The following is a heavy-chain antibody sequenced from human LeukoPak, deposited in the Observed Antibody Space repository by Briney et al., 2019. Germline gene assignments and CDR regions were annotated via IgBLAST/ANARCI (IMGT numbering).Heavy chain of an antibody. J-gene: IGHJ4*02. V-gene: IGHV4-39*01. CDR3: ARHGVLVPAYIDY. CDR2: IYYSGST. D-gene: IGHD2-2*01. CDR1: GGSISSSSYY. Sequence: PSETLSLTCTVSGGSISSSSYYWGWIRQPPGKGLEWIGNIYYSGSTYYNPSLKSRVTISVDTSKNQFSLKLSSVTAADTAVYYCARHGVLVPAYIDYWGQGTLVTVSS.